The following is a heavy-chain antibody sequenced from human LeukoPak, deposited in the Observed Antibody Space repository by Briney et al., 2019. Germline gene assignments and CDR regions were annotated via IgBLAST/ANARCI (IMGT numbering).Heavy chain of an antibody. CDR1: GGSFSGYY. CDR3: ARGPGSGWYLEYYFDY. CDR2: INHSGST. J-gene: IGHJ4*02. V-gene: IGHV4-34*01. Sequence: SETLSLTFAVYGGSFSGYYWSWIRQPPGKGLEWIGEINHSGSTNYNPSLKSRVTISVDTSKNQFSLKLSSVTAADTAVYYCARGPGSGWYLEYYFDYWGQGTLVTVSS. D-gene: IGHD6-19*01.